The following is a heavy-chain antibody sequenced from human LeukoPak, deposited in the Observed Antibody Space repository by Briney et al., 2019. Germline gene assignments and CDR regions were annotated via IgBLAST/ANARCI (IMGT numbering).Heavy chain of an antibody. J-gene: IGHJ4*02. V-gene: IGHV1-69*05. Sequence: ASVKVSCKASGGTFSSYAISWVRQAPGQGLEWMGGIIPIFGTANYAQKFQGRVTITTDESTSTAYMELSSLRSEDTAVYYCARDFVETASGLGYWGQGTLVTVSS. D-gene: IGHD2-2*01. CDR3: ARDFVETASGLGY. CDR2: IIPIFGTA. CDR1: GGTFSSYA.